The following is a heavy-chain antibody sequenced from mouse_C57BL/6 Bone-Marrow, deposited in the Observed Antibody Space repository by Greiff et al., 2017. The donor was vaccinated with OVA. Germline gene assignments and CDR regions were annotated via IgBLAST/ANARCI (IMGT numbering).Heavy chain of an antibody. CDR1: GYSFTGYY. V-gene: IGHV1-42*01. CDR2: INPSTGGT. CDR3: ARYRVVAKGFDY. D-gene: IGHD1-1*01. Sequence: LVESGPELVKPGASVKISCKASGYSFTGYYMNWVKQSPEKSLEWIGEINPSTGGTTYNQKFKAKATLTVDKSSSTAYMQLKSLTSEDSAVYYCARYRVVAKGFDYWGQGTTLTVSS. J-gene: IGHJ2*01.